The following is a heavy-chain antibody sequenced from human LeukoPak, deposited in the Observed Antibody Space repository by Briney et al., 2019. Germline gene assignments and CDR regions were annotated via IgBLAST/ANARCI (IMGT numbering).Heavy chain of an antibody. CDR2: IYYSGST. J-gene: IGHJ6*03. V-gene: IGHV4-39*01. CDR1: GGSISSSSYY. D-gene: IGHD6-19*01. Sequence: SETLSLTCTVSGGSISSSSYYWGWIRQPPGKGLEWIGSIYYSGSTYYNPSLKSRVTISVDTSKNQFSLKLSSVTAADTAVYYCARSQWLVAIYHYYYLDVWGKGTTVTVSS. CDR3: ARSQWLVAIYHYYYLDV.